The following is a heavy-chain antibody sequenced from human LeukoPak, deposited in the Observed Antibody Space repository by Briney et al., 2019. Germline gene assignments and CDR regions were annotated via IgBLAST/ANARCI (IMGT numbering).Heavy chain of an antibody. V-gene: IGHV4-61*02. J-gene: IGHJ4*02. CDR3: ARTSSGWPYYFDY. CDR1: GGSISSGGYY. CDR2: IYTSGST. D-gene: IGHD6-19*01. Sequence: SQTLSLTCTVSGGSISSGGYYWSWIRQPAGKGLEWIGRIYTSGSTNYNPSLESRVTISVDTSKNQFSLKLSSVTAADTAVYYCARTSSGWPYYFDYWGQGTLVTVSS.